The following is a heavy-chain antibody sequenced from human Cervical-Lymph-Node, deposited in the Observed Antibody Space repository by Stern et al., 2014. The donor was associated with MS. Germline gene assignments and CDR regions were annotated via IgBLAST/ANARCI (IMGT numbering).Heavy chain of an antibody. J-gene: IGHJ6*02. CDR2: LNPSDGST. CDR3: ASDTAMVTFAHYYGMDI. D-gene: IGHD5-18*01. V-gene: IGHV1-46*01. Sequence: QDQLVQSGTEVKTPGASVKVSCEASGYTFISYYLHWVRQAPGQGLEWLGLLNPSDGSTTYAQKFQGRVAMTTDTSTNTAYMELFRLTSEDTAVYFCASDTAMVTFAHYYGMDIWGQGTTVTVSS. CDR1: GYTFISYY.